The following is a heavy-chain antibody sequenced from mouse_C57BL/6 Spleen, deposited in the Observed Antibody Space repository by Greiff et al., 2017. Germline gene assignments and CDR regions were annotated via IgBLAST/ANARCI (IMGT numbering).Heavy chain of an antibody. CDR1: GYSFTDYN. J-gene: IGHJ3*01. Sequence: VHVKQSGPELVKPGASVKISCKASGYSFTDYNMNWVKQSNGKSLEWIGVINPNYGTTSYNQKFKGKATLTVDQSSSTAYMQLNSLTSEDSAVYYCARSYGSKAWFAYWGQGTLVTVSA. CDR3: ARSYGSKAWFAY. V-gene: IGHV1-39*01. CDR2: INPNYGTT. D-gene: IGHD1-1*01.